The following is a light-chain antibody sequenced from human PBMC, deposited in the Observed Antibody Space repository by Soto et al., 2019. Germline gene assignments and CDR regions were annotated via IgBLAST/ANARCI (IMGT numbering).Light chain of an antibody. V-gene: IGKV1-5*01. CDR2: DAS. CDR3: QQYNSYSRT. Sequence: DIQMTQSPSTLSASVGDRVTITCRASQSISSWLAWYQQKPGKAPKLLIYDASSLESGVPSRFSGSGSGTAFPLTISSLQPDDFATYYCQQYNSYSRTFGQGTKVE. CDR1: QSISSW. J-gene: IGKJ1*01.